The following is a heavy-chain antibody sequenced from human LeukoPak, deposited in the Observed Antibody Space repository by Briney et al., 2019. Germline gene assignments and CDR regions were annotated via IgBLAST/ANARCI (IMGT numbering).Heavy chain of an antibody. CDR3: ARSSRSILGRDFDY. V-gene: IGHV4-61*09. D-gene: IGHD7-27*01. CDR2: IYTSGST. CDR1: GGSISSGSYY. Sequence: SETLSLTCTVSGGSISSGSYYWSWIRQPAGKGLEWIGHIYTSGSTNYNPSLKSRVTISVDTSKNQFSLKLSSVTAADTAVYYCARSSRSILGRDFDYWGQGTLVTVSS. J-gene: IGHJ4*02.